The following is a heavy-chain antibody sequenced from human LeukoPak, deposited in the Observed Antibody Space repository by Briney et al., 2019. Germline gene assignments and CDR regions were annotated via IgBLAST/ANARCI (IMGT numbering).Heavy chain of an antibody. CDR3: ARVYCTNGVCYYFDY. Sequence: SSETLSLTCTVSGGSISSSSYYWGWIRQPPGKGLEWIGSIYYSGSTYYNPSLKSRVTISVDTSKNQFSLKLSSVTAADTAVYYCARVYCTNGVCYYFDYWGQGTLVTVSS. V-gene: IGHV4-39*07. D-gene: IGHD2-8*01. CDR2: IYYSGST. CDR1: GGSISSSSYY. J-gene: IGHJ4*02.